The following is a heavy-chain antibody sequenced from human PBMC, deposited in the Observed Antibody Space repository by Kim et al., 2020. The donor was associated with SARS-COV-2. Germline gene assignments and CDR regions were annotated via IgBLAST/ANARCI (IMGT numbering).Heavy chain of an antibody. J-gene: IGHJ4*02. CDR3: ARLPKYYDSSGYPYYFDY. V-gene: IGHV3-9*01. Sequence: GGSLRLSCAASGFTFDDYAMHWVRQAPGKGLEWVSGISWNSGSIGYADSVKGRFTISRDNAKNSLYLQMNSLRAGDTALYYCARLPKYYDSSGYPYYFDYWGQGTLVTVSS. D-gene: IGHD3-22*01. CDR2: ISWNSGSI. CDR1: GFTFDDYA.